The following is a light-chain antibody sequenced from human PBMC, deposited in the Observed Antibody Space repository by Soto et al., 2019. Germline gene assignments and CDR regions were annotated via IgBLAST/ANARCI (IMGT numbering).Light chain of an antibody. Sequence: QSALTQPPSASGSPGQSVTISCTGTSSDVGGYNYVSWYRQHPGKAPQLMIYEVSKRPSGVPDRFSGFKSDNTASLTVSGLQAEDEADYYCSSYAGSNNWVFGGGTKLTVL. CDR1: SSDVGGYNY. V-gene: IGLV2-8*01. CDR2: EVS. CDR3: SSYAGSNNWV. J-gene: IGLJ3*02.